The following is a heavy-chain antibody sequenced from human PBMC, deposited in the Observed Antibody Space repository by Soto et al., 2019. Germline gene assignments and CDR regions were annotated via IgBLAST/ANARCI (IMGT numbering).Heavy chain of an antibody. V-gene: IGHV1-18*01. J-gene: IGHJ4*02. D-gene: IGHD6-19*01. CDR3: ARARSPVAGTPPFSDY. Sequence: QVQLVQSGAEVKKPGGSVKVSCKASGYTFTSYGISWVRQAPGHGPEWMGWISAYNGNTNYAQKLQGRVTMTTDTSTSTAYMELRSLRSDDTAVYYCARARSPVAGTPPFSDYWGQGTLVTVSS. CDR1: GYTFTSYG. CDR2: ISAYNGNT.